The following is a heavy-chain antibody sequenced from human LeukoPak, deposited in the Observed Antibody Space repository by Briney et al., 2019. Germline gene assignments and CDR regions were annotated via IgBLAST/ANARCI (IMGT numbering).Heavy chain of an antibody. Sequence: SGGSLRLSCAASGFTFSSYSMNWVRQAPGKGLEWVSSISSSSSYIYYADSVKGRFTISRDNAKNSLYLQMNSLRAEDTAVYYCAVPAAITLNYFDYWGQGTLVTVSS. CDR1: GFTFSSYS. CDR2: ISSSSSYI. D-gene: IGHD2-2*01. CDR3: AVPAAITLNYFDY. J-gene: IGHJ4*02. V-gene: IGHV3-21*01.